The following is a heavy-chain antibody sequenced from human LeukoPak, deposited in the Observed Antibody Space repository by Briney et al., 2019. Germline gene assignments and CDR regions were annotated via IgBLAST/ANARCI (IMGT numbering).Heavy chain of an antibody. Sequence: GGSLILSCAASGFTFSSYAMSWVRQAPGKGLEWVSAISGSGGSTYYADSVKGRFTISRDNSKNTLYLQMNSLRAEDTAVYYCAKEGSLYDYVWGSYRTYFDYWGQGTLVTVSS. V-gene: IGHV3-23*01. CDR1: GFTFSSYA. CDR2: ISGSGGST. CDR3: AKEGSLYDYVWGSYRTYFDY. J-gene: IGHJ4*02. D-gene: IGHD3-16*02.